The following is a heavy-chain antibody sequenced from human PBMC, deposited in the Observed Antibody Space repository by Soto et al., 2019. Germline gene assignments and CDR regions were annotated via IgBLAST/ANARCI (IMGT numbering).Heavy chain of an antibody. CDR2: IYSSGST. CDR3: ARDKELYYDFWSGYYGEYYFDY. D-gene: IGHD3-3*01. J-gene: IGHJ4*02. V-gene: IGHV4-59*01. CDR1: GGSISNYY. Sequence: SETLSLTCTVSGGSISNYYWSWIRQPPGKGLEWIGYIYSSGSTNYNPSLKSRVTISADASKNQFSLRLNSVTAADTAVYYCARDKELYYDFWSGYYGEYYFDYWGQGTLVTVSS.